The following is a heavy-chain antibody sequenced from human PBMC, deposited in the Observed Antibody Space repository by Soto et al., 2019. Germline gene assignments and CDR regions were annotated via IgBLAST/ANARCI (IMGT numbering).Heavy chain of an antibody. Sequence: PSETLSLTCAVYGGSFSGYYWSWIRQPPGKGLEWIGEINHSGSTNYNPSLKSRVTISVDTSKNQFSLKLSSVTAADTAVYYCARGRRRSHYNYYYYGMDVWGQGTTVTV. CDR1: GGSFSGYY. CDR2: INHSGST. J-gene: IGHJ6*02. D-gene: IGHD1-26*01. CDR3: ARGRRRSHYNYYYYGMDV. V-gene: IGHV4-34*01.